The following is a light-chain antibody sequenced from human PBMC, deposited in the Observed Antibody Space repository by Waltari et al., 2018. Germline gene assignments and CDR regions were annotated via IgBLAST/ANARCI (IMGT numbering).Light chain of an antibody. CDR1: RANVGSFPL. J-gene: IGLJ1*01. CDR2: EVS. CDR3: CAFAGRGFYV. V-gene: IGLV2-23*02. Sequence: SALTQPASVSGSPGQSITISCPATRANVGSFPLLAWYQRHPGGAPKLLVYEVSERPSGVSIRFSGSKSGKTASLTISGLQPEDEADYYCCAFAGRGFYVFGTGTQVTVL.